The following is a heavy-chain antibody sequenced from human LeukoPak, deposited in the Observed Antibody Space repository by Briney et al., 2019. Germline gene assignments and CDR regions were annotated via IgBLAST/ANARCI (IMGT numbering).Heavy chain of an antibody. Sequence: GGSLRLSCAASGFTVSSNFMSWVRQAPGKGLEWVSVIYSGGRTYYADSVKGRFTISRGNSKNTLDLQMNSLRAEDTAVYYCARSIAARYFDYWGQGTLVTVSS. D-gene: IGHD6-6*01. V-gene: IGHV3-66*01. J-gene: IGHJ4*02. CDR1: GFTVSSNF. CDR2: IYSGGRT. CDR3: ARSIAARYFDY.